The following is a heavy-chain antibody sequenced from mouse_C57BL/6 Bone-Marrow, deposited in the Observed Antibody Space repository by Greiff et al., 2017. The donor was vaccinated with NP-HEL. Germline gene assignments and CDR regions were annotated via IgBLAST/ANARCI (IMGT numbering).Heavy chain of an antibody. CDR1: FPPFPPSS. D-gene: IGHD1-1*01. Sequence: LPVESGGGLVPPPLTSPLPFSSSFPPFPPSSLPFFLPSPFPCFSFFSCIRSKIINYATYYSYSVKDIFTISRDDSQSMLYLQMNNLKTEDTAMYYCVRALNYYGSSYAMDYWGQGTSVTVSS. CDR2: IRSKIINYAT. V-gene: IGHV10-3*02. CDR3: VRALNYYGSSYAMDY. J-gene: IGHJ4*01.